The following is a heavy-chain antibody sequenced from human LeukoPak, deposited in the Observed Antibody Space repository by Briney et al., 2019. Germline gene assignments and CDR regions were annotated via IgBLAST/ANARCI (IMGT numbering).Heavy chain of an antibody. Sequence: PGGSLRLSCAASGFTFSSYSMNWVRQAPGKGLEWVSSISSSSSYVYYADSVKGRFTISSDNTKNSLYLQMNSLRAENTAVYYCAKDGAPYCSGATCYSAADYWGQGTLVTVSS. D-gene: IGHD2-15*01. CDR2: ISSSSSYV. J-gene: IGHJ4*02. V-gene: IGHV3-21*01. CDR1: GFTFSSYS. CDR3: AKDGAPYCSGATCYSAADY.